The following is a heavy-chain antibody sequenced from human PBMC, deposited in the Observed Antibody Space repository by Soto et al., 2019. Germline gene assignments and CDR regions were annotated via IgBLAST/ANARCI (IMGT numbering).Heavy chain of an antibody. CDR1: GFTFSSYA. Sequence: QVQLVESGGGVVQPGRSLRLSCAASGFTFSSYAMHWVRQAPGKGLEWVAVISYDGSNKYYADSVKGRFTISRDNSKNKLYLQMHSLRAEDKAVYYCARDPFHSIAAAGEGDYYYGLDVWGQGTTVTVSS. J-gene: IGHJ6*02. D-gene: IGHD6-13*01. V-gene: IGHV3-30*04. CDR2: ISYDGSNK. CDR3: ARDPFHSIAAAGEGDYYYGLDV.